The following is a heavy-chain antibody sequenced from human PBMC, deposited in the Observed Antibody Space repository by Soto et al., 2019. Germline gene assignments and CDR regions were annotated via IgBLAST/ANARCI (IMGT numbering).Heavy chain of an antibody. CDR3: AVEREVAGTAGAFYI. Sequence: QMQLVQSGPEVKKTGTSEKVSCKASGFTFTSSAMQWVRQARGQRLEWIGWIVVGSGNTNYAQKFQEKVTIPRDIATSARYIELISLRSEDTAVYYCAVEREVAGTAGAFYIGGQGIMVTVAS. J-gene: IGHJ3*02. D-gene: IGHD6-19*01. CDR2: IVVGSGNT. V-gene: IGHV1-58*02. CDR1: GFTFTSSA.